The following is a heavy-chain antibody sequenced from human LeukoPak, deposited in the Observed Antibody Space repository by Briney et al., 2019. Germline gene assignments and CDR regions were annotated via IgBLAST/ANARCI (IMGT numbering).Heavy chain of an antibody. CDR2: ISSSSSYI. V-gene: IGHV3-21*01. D-gene: IGHD3-10*01. J-gene: IGHJ3*02. Sequence: PGGSLRLSCAASGLNFSTYSMNWVRQAPGKGLEWVSSISSSSSYIYYADSVKGRFTISRDNAKNSLYLQMNSLRAEDTAVYYCSRDRITRDAFDIWGQGTMVTVSS. CDR1: GLNFSTYS. CDR3: SRDRITRDAFDI.